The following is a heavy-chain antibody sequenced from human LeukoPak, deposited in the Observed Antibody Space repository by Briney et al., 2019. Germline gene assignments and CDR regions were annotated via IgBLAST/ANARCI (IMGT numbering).Heavy chain of an antibody. Sequence: SETLSLTCAVYGGSFSGYYWSWIRQPPGKGLEWIGEINHSGSTNYNPSLKSRVTISVDTSKNQFSLKLSSVTAADTAVYYCARGSRFPYCSSTSCYSSYWGQGTLVTVSS. J-gene: IGHJ4*02. V-gene: IGHV4-34*01. D-gene: IGHD2-2*02. CDR1: GGSFSGYY. CDR3: ARGSRFPYCSSTSCYSSY. CDR2: INHSGST.